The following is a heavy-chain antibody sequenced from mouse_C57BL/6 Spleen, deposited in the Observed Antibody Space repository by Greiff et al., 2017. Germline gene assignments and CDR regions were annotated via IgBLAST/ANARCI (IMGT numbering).Heavy chain of an antibody. J-gene: IGHJ2*01. V-gene: IGHV1-61*01. Sequence: QVQLQQPGAELVRPGSSVKLSCKASGYTFTSYWMDWVKQRPGQGLEWIGNIYPSDSETLYNQKFKDKATLTVDKSSSTAYMQLSSLTSEDSAVYYCARSDSNLYYFDYWGQGTTLTVSS. D-gene: IGHD2-5*01. CDR1: GYTFTSYW. CDR2: IYPSDSET. CDR3: ARSDSNLYYFDY.